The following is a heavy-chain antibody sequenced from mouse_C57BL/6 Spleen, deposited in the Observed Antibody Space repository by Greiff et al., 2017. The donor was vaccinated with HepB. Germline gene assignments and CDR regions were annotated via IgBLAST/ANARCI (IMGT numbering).Heavy chain of an antibody. D-gene: IGHD1-1*01. CDR2: IDPEDGET. V-gene: IGHV14-2*01. CDR1: GFNIKDYY. CDR3: ARRQYYGSSYGYFGV. J-gene: IGHJ1*03. Sequence: VQLQQSGAELVKPGASVKLSCTASGFNIKDYYMHWVKQRTEQGLEWIGRIDPEDGETKYAPKFQGKATIAADTSSNTAYLRLSSMTSEDTAVYYCARRQYYGSSYGYFGVWGTGTTVTVSS.